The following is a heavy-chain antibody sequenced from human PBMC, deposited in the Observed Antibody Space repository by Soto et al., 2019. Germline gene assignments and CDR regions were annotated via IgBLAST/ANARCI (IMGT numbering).Heavy chain of an antibody. V-gene: IGHV5-51*01. CDR3: ARLPRIFGVVANYYYYYMDV. CDR2: IYPGDSDT. D-gene: IGHD3-3*02. CDR1: GYSFTSYW. Sequence: GESLKISCKGSGYSFTSYWIGWVRQMPGKGLEWMGIIYPGDSDTRYSPSFQGQVTISADKSISTAYLQWSSLKASDTAMYYCARLPRIFGVVANYYYYYMDVWAKGPRSPSP. J-gene: IGHJ6*03.